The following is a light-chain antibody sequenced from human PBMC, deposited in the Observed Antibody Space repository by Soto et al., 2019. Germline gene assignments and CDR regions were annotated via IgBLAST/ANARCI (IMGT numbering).Light chain of an antibody. J-gene: IGKJ3*01. CDR3: QQSYSTPFT. CDR1: QNISTY. Sequence: DIQMTQSPSSLSTSVGDRVTITCRASQNISTYLNWYQQKPGKAPKLLIYAASSLQSGVPSSFSGSGSGTDFTLTIGSLQPEDFATYYCQQSYSTPFTFGPGTKVDIK. V-gene: IGKV1-39*01. CDR2: AAS.